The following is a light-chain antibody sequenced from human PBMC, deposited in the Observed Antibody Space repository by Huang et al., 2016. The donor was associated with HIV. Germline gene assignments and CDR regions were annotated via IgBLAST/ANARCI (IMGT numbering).Light chain of an antibody. V-gene: IGKV1-5*03. Sequence: DIQMAQSPSTLSASVGDRVTITCRARHTISSWLAWSQQKPGKAPKLLIYKTSNLESGGPSRFSGSGSGTEFTLTISSLQPDDFATYYCQQYNTYSGTFGQGTKVEIK. CDR2: KTS. CDR1: HTISSW. J-gene: IGKJ1*01. CDR3: QQYNTYSGT.